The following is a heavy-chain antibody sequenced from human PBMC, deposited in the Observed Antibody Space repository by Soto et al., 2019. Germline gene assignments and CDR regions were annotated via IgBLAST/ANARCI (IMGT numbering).Heavy chain of an antibody. V-gene: IGHV1-2*02. D-gene: IGHD2-21*02. Sequence: AASVKVCCTASGDTFSYYSIYWMRQTPGQGLEWIGWINPNSGSTDYGNQFRGRVTLTLDMSISTAYMELTRLTSDDTSVYYCALPVVRTDTFDFSGKGTLVAVCS. CDR2: INPNSGST. J-gene: IGHJ4*02. CDR3: ALPVVRTDTFDF. CDR1: GDTFSYYS.